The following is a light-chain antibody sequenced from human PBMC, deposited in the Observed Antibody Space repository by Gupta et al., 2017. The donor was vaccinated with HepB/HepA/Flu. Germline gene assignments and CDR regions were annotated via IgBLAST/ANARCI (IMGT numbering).Light chain of an antibody. J-gene: IGLJ2*01. V-gene: IGLV2-14*03. CDR3: SSQTITYTVV. CDR2: DAS. CDR1: SSDVGAYNY. Sequence: SALTQPASVSGSPGQSITISCTGTSSDVGAYNYVSWYQQHPDKAPKLIIFDASNRPSGVANRFSGSKSGNTASLTISGRQAEDEADYYCSSQTITYTVVFGGGTKLTVL.